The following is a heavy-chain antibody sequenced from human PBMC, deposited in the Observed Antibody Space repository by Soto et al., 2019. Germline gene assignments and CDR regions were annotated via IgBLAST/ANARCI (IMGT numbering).Heavy chain of an antibody. CDR3: ARALSLPASIQIYYYYYSMEF. CDR1: GYTFTGYY. Sequence: GASVKVSCKASGYTFTGYYMHWARQAPGQGLEWMGWINPNSGGTNYAQKFQGWVTMTRDTSISTAYMELSRLRSDDTAVYYCARALSLPASIQIYYYYYSMEFWGKGTTVTVSS. J-gene: IGHJ6*03. V-gene: IGHV1-2*04. D-gene: IGHD2-2*02. CDR2: INPNSGGT.